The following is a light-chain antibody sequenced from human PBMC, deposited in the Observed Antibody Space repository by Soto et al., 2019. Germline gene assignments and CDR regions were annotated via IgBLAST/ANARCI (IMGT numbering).Light chain of an antibody. CDR3: QQYNNWPS. V-gene: IGKV1-5*03. CDR1: ESVGGH. Sequence: IRMTRSPNTLSASVGDSVSFTCRASESVGGHLAWYQQKPGNAPKLLIYEASALESGVPSRFSGSGYGTEFTLTINGLLPEDLVTYYSQQYNNWPSFGQGTKVEIX. J-gene: IGKJ1*01. CDR2: EAS.